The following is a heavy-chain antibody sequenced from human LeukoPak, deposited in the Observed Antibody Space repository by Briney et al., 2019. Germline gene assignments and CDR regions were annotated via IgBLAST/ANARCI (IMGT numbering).Heavy chain of an antibody. J-gene: IGHJ6*03. Sequence: GGSLRLSCAASGFTFSSYWMSWVRQAPGKGLEWVANIKQDGSEKYYVDSVKGRFTISRDSAKNSLYLQMNSLRAEDTAVYYCARGAARIGYYYYYMDVWGKGTTVTVSS. CDR1: GFTFSSYW. V-gene: IGHV3-7*04. D-gene: IGHD6-6*01. CDR3: ARGAARIGYYYYYMDV. CDR2: IKQDGSEK.